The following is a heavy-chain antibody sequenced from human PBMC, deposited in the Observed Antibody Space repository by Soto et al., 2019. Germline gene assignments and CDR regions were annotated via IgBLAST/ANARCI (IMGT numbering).Heavy chain of an antibody. CDR1: GYTFTSYG. Sequence: QVQLVQSGAEVKKPGASVKVSCKASGYTFTSYGISWVRQAPGQVLEWMGWISTYTGNTKYAQKLQGRVTMTTDTSTSTAYRELISMRSDETAVFYCAREMVRGVGSDYWGQGTLVTVSS. J-gene: IGHJ4*02. V-gene: IGHV1-18*01. CDR2: ISTYTGNT. D-gene: IGHD3-10*01. CDR3: AREMVRGVGSDY.